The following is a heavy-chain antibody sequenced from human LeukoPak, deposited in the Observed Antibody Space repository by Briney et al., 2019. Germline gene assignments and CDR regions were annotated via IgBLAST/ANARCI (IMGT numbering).Heavy chain of an antibody. CDR1: GYTFTGYY. V-gene: IGHV1-2*02. J-gene: IGHJ4*02. CDR3: VGPYDILTGYLY. D-gene: IGHD3-9*01. Sequence: GASVKVSCKASGYTFTGYYMHWVRQAPGQGLEWMGWINPNSGGTNYAQKFQGRVTMTRDTSISTAYMELSRLRSDDTAVYYCVGPYDILTGYLYRGQGTLVTVSS. CDR2: INPNSGGT.